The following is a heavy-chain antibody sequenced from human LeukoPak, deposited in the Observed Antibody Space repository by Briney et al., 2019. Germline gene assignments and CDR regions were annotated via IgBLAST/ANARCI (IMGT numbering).Heavy chain of an antibody. D-gene: IGHD5-18*01. CDR3: AKRGYSYGKAFDI. Sequence: XETLSLTCAVYGGSFSGYYWSWIRQPPGKGLEWIGEINHSGSTNYNPSLKSRVTISVDTSKNQFSLKLSSVTAADTAVYYCAKRGYSYGKAFDIWGQGTMVTVSS. CDR1: GGSFSGYY. J-gene: IGHJ3*02. CDR2: INHSGST. V-gene: IGHV4-34*01.